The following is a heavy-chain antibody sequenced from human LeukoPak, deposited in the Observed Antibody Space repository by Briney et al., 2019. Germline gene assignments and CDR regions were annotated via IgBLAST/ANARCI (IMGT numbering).Heavy chain of an antibody. V-gene: IGHV4-34*01. D-gene: IGHD3-3*01. CDR3: AKAGGYDFWSGKNYYFDY. CDR1: GGSFSGYY. CDR2: IYYSGST. J-gene: IGHJ4*02. Sequence: SETLSLTCAVYGGSFSGYYWGWIRQPPGKGLEWIGSIYYSGSTYYNPSLKSRVTISVDTSKNQFSLKLSSVTAADTAVYYCAKAGGYDFWSGKNYYFDYWGQGTLVTVSS.